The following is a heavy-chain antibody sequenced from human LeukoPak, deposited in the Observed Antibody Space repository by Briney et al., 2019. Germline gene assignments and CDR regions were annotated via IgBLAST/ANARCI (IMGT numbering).Heavy chain of an antibody. CDR1: GGTFSNYA. CDR2: TIPIFGTA. J-gene: IGHJ4*02. Sequence: SVKVSCEASGGTFSNYAISWVRQAPGQGLEWMGRTIPIFGTANYAQKFQGRVTITADKSTSTAYMELSSLRSEDTAVYYCARGLGYCTNGLFPTSWYFDYWGQGTLVTVSS. V-gene: IGHV1-69*06. D-gene: IGHD2-8*01. CDR3: ARGLGYCTNGLFPTSWYFDY.